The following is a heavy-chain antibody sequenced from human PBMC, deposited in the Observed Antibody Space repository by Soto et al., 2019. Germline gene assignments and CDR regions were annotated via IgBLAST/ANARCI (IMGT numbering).Heavy chain of an antibody. CDR2: IYYSGST. J-gene: IGHJ5*02. V-gene: IGHV4-31*03. CDR3: ARAFVRFHWFDP. Sequence: SETLSLTCTVSGGAMSSGGYYWSWIRQHPGKGLEWIGYIYYSGSTYYHPSLKSRVTTSVDTSKNQFSLKLSSVTAADTAVYYCARAFVRFHWFDPWGQGTLVTVSS. CDR1: GGAMSSGGYY. D-gene: IGHD3-3*01.